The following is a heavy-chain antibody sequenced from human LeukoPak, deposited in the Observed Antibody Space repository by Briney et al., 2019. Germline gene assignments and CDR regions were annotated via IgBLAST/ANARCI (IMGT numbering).Heavy chain of an antibody. J-gene: IGHJ1*01. CDR3: AREGIRGSYYTD. V-gene: IGHV4-59*01. Sequence: SETLSLTCTVSGGSINNYYWSWIRQPPGKGLEWIGYIYYSGTTRYNPSLSSRVTISVDTSKNQFSLNLTSVTAADTAVYYCAREGIRGSYYTDWGQGTLVIVS. CDR1: GGSINNYY. CDR2: IYYSGTT. D-gene: IGHD1-26*01.